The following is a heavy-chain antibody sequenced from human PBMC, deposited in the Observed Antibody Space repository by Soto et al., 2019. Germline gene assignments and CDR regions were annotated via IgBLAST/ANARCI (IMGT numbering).Heavy chain of an antibody. J-gene: IGHJ6*02. V-gene: IGHV3-33*01. Sequence: GGSLRLSCAASGFTFSSYGMHWVRQAPGKGLEWVAVIWYDGSNKYYADSVKGRFTISRDNSKNTLYLQMNSLRAEDTAVYYSARENFRHYYGMDVWGQGTTVTVSS. CDR2: IWYDGSNK. CDR3: ARENFRHYYGMDV. D-gene: IGHD1-7*01. CDR1: GFTFSSYG.